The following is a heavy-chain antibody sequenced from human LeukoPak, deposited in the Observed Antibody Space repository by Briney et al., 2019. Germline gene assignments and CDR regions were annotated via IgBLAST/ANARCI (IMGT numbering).Heavy chain of an antibody. D-gene: IGHD4-17*01. Sequence: GGSLRPSCAASGFTFSSYSMNWVRQAPGKGLEWVSSISSSSSYIYYADSVKGRFTISRDNAKNSLYLQMNSLRAEDTAVYYCARDVRSYFDYWGQGTLVTVSS. CDR3: ARDVRSYFDY. V-gene: IGHV3-21*01. CDR1: GFTFSSYS. J-gene: IGHJ4*02. CDR2: ISSSSSYI.